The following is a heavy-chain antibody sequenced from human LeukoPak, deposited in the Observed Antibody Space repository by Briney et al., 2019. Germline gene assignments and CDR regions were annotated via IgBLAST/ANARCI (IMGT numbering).Heavy chain of an antibody. CDR3: ARADAYGDYDY. CDR1: GYPFTNYY. D-gene: IGHD4-17*01. V-gene: IGHV1-46*01. CDR2: INPTGGST. J-gene: IGHJ4*02. Sequence: ASVKVSRKASGYPFTNYYIHWVRQAPGQGLEWMGIINPTGGSTTYAQKSQGRLTMTRDTSTSTVYMELSSLRSEDTAMYYCARADAYGDYDYWGQGTLVTVSS.